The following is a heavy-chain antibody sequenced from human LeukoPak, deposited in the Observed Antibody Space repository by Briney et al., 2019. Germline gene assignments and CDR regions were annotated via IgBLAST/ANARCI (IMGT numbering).Heavy chain of an antibody. CDR2: INPNSGGT. J-gene: IGHJ6*03. V-gene: IGHV1-2*02. CDR3: ARSYDFWSGPYYMDV. Sequence: ASVKVSCKASGYTFTGYYMHWVRQAPGQGLEWMGWINPNSGGTNYAQKFQGRVTMTRDTSISTAYMELSRLRSDGTAVYYCARSYDFWSGPYYMDVWGRGTTVTVSS. D-gene: IGHD3-3*01. CDR1: GYTFTGYY.